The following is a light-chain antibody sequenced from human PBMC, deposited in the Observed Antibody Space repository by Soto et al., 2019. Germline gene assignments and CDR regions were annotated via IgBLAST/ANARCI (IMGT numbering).Light chain of an antibody. V-gene: IGKV3-11*01. Sequence: VLTQSPGTLSLSPGERASLSCRASQNVTSTYLAWYQQKPGQAPRLLIYGASTRATGIPARFSGSGSGTEFTLTISSLEPEDFAVYYCQQRSNWPPATFGQGTKVDIK. J-gene: IGKJ1*01. CDR2: GAS. CDR3: QQRSNWPPAT. CDR1: QNVTSTY.